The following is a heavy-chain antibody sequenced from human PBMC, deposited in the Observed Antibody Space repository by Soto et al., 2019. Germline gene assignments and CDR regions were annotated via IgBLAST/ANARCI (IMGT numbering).Heavy chain of an antibody. D-gene: IGHD3-10*01. CDR2: ISASDGGA. J-gene: IGHJ1*01. Sequence: PAGSLRLSCAASAFTFSSYGMGWVRQAQEKGLEWVSGISASDGGAYYADSVKGRFTISRDNSENTLYLQMNSLRVEVTAVYYCAKDSDREYFQHWGQGTLVTVSS. CDR1: AFTFSSYG. CDR3: AKDSDREYFQH. V-gene: IGHV3-23*01.